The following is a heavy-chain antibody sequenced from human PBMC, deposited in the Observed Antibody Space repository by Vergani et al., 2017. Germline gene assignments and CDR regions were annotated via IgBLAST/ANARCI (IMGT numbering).Heavy chain of an antibody. V-gene: IGHV3-33*01. CDR1: GFTFSSYG. CDR3: ARDLATGNWKSEGVYGMDV. D-gene: IGHD1-20*01. Sequence: VQLLESGGGVVQPGRSLRLSCAASGFTFSSYGMHWVRQAPGKGLEWVAVIWYDGSNKYYADSVKGRFTISRDNSKNTLYLQMNSLRAEDTAVYYCARDLATGNWKSEGVYGMDVWGQGTTVTVSS. CDR2: IWYDGSNK. J-gene: IGHJ6*02.